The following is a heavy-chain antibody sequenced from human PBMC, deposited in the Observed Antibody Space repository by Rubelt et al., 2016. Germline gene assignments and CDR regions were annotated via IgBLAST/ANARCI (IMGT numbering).Heavy chain of an antibody. CDR3: ARGTTTQTTGDQ. V-gene: IGHV4-39*07. J-gene: IGHJ4*02. CDR1: GASISGSRTP. Sequence: QLQLQESGPGLVKPSETLSLTCTVSGASISGSRTPWSWIRQTPGKGLEWIGHIYDSGSAFSTASLKSRVTISINAPRNQLHRILTCVTAADTGVYDCARGTTTQTTGDQWGQGSLVIVSS. CDR2: IYDSGSA. D-gene: IGHD4-17*01.